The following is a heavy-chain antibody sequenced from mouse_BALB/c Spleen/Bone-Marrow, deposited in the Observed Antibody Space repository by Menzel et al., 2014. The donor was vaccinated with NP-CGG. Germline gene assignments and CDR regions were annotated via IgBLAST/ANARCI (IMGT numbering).Heavy chain of an antibody. V-gene: IGHV3-6*02. CDR1: GYSITSGYY. Sequence: VQLVESGSGLVKPSQSLSLTCSVTGYSITSGYYWNWIRQFPGNKLEWMGYISYDGSNNYNPSLKNRISITRDTSKNQFFLKLNSVTTEDTATYYCASLITTIARVWGAGTTVTVSS. D-gene: IGHD1-1*01. J-gene: IGHJ1*01. CDR2: ISYDGSN. CDR3: ASLITTIARV.